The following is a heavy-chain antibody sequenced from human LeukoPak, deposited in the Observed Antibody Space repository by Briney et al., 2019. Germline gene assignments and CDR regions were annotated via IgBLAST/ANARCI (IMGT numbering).Heavy chain of an antibody. CDR3: ARISSNGRHYFYYPMDV. Sequence: GGSLRLSCGASGFTFSSHGIHWVRQAPGKGLEWVSSIGSGSSYIYYADSLKGRFTISRDNAKNSLYLQMNSLRADDTAVYYCARISSNGRHYFYYPMDVWGQGTTVTVSS. CDR1: GFTFSSHG. V-gene: IGHV3-21*01. J-gene: IGHJ6*02. D-gene: IGHD6-19*01. CDR2: IGSGSSYI.